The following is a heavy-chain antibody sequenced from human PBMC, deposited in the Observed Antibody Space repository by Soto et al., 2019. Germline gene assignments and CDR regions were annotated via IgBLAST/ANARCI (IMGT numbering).Heavy chain of an antibody. CDR1: GYTFTGYY. J-gene: IGHJ6*02. V-gene: IGHV1-2*04. CDR3: ASSSSWYGYYYGMDV. CDR2: INPNSGGT. Sequence: QVQLVQSGAEVKKPGASVKVSCKASGYTFTGYYMHWVRQAPGQGLEWMGWINPNSGGTNYAQKLQGWVTMTRDTSSSTAYMELSRLRSDDTAVYYCASSSSWYGYYYGMDVWGQGTTVTVSS. D-gene: IGHD6-13*01.